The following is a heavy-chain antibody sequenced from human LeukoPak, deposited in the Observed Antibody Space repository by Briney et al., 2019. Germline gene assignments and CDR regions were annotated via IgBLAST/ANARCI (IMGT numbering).Heavy chain of an antibody. CDR1: GFTFSDFW. V-gene: IGHV3-7*01. D-gene: IGHD2-2*01. J-gene: IGHJ6*03. CDR3: ARERREFVAVPALPDYYYMDV. CDR2: IHPEGNEK. Sequence: GGSLRLSCAVSGFTFSDFWMSWVRQAPGRGLEWVANIHPEGNEKYHVESVKGRFTISRDNSKNTLYLQMNSLRAEDTAVYYCARERREFVAVPALPDYYYMDVWGKGTTVTVSS.